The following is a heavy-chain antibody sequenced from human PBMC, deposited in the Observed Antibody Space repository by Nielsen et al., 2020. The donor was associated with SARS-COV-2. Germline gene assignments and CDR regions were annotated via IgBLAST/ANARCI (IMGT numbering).Heavy chain of an antibody. D-gene: IGHD2-15*01. CDR2: IKQDGSEK. CDR1: GLTFSSYW. Sequence: GGSLRLSCAASGLTFSSYWMSWVRQAPGKGLEWVANIKQDGSEKYYVDSVKGRFTISRDNAKNSLYLQMNSLRAEDTAVYYCARDPRASGGSCFDYWGQGTLVTVSS. V-gene: IGHV3-7*01. CDR3: ARDPRASGGSCFDY. J-gene: IGHJ4*02.